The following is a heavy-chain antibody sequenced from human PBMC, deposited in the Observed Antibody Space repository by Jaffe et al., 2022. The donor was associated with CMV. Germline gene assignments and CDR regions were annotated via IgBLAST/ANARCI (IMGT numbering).Heavy chain of an antibody. CDR2: ISWNSGSI. Sequence: EVQLVESGGGLVQPGRSLRLSCAASGFTFDDYAMHWVRQAPGKGLEWVSGISWNSGSIGYADSVKGRFTISRDNAKNSLYLQMNSLRAEDTALYYCAKDIGGPNTAMVYYYYYYGMDVWGQGTTVTVSS. CDR1: GFTFDDYA. V-gene: IGHV3-9*01. D-gene: IGHD5-18*01. J-gene: IGHJ6*02. CDR3: AKDIGGPNTAMVYYYYYYGMDV.